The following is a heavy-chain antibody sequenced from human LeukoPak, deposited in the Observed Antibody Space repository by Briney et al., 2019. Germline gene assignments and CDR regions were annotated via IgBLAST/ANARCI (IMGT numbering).Heavy chain of an antibody. CDR3: AXDWGRRXXXAFDI. CDR2: INPNSGGT. D-gene: IGHD3-16*01. J-gene: IGHJ3*02. CDR1: GYTFTGYY. Sequence: GASVKVSCKASGYTFTGYYMHWVRQAPGQGLEWMGWINPNSGGTNYAQKFQGRVTMTRDTSISTAYMELSRLRSDDTAVYYCAXDWGRRXXXAFDIWGQGTMVTVS. V-gene: IGHV1-2*02.